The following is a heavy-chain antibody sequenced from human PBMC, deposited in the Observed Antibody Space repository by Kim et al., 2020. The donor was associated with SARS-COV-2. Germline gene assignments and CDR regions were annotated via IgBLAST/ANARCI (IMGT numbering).Heavy chain of an antibody. CDR3: ARDKGGGYSLRFDY. D-gene: IGHD5-18*01. J-gene: IGHJ4*02. CDR1: GFTFSSYE. CDR2: ISSSGSTI. V-gene: IGHV3-48*03. Sequence: GGSLRLSCAASGFTFSSYEMNWVRQAPGKGLEWVSYISSSGSTIYYADSVKGRFTISRDNAKNSLYLQMNSLRAEDTAVYYCARDKGGGYSLRFDYWGQGTLVTVSS.